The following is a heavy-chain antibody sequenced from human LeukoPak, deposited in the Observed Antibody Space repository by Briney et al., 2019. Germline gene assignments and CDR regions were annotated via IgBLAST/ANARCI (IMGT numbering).Heavy chain of an antibody. D-gene: IGHD6-19*01. J-gene: IGHJ4*02. CDR3: ARIDRAVAGTIDY. CDR2: IYYSGST. CDR1: GGSISSYF. V-gene: IGHV4-59*08. Sequence: SSETLSLTCTVSGGSISSYFWSWIRQPPGKGLEWIGYIYYSGSTNYNPSLKSRVTMSVDTPKNQFSLKLSSVTAAETAVYYCARIDRAVAGTIDYWGQGTLVTVSS.